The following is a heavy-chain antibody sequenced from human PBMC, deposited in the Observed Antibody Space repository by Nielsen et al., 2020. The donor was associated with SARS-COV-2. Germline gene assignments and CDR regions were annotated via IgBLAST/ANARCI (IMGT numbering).Heavy chain of an antibody. D-gene: IGHD3-10*01. V-gene: IGHV1-3*01. CDR2: INAGNGNT. CDR1: GYTFTSYA. CDR3: ARDPRSIWFGETYYYYGMDV. J-gene: IGHJ6*02. Sequence: ASVKVSCKASGYTFTSYAMHWVRQAPGQRLEWMGWINAGNGNTKYSQKFQGRVTITRDTSASTAYMELSSLRSEDTAVYYCARDPRSIWFGETYYYYGMDVWGQGTTVTVSS.